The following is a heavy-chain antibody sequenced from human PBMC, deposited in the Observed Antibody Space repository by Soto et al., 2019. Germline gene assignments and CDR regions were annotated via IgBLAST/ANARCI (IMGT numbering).Heavy chain of an antibody. V-gene: IGHV3-23*01. D-gene: IGHD3-22*01. Sequence: PGGSLRLSCAASGFTFSSYAMSWVRQAPGKGLEWVSGISGSGGSTYDADSVKGRFTFPRDNSKNMLYLQMNSLRAEDTAVYYCAKGRYYYDSSGLDYWGQGTLVTVSS. CDR3: AKGRYYYDSSGLDY. CDR2: ISGSGGST. CDR1: GFTFSSYA. J-gene: IGHJ4*02.